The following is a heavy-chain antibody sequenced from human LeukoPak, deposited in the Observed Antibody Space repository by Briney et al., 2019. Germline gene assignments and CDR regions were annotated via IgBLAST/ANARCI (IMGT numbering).Heavy chain of an antibody. D-gene: IGHD6-13*01. CDR2: INHSGST. Sequence: PSETLSLTCAVYGGSFSGYYWSWIRQPPGKGLEWIGEINHSGSTNYNPSLKSRVTISVDTSKNQFSLKLSSVTAADTAVYYCARGYNARGSSSWYCNYYYGMDVWGQGTTVTVSS. CDR1: GGSFSGYY. CDR3: ARGYNARGSSSWYCNYYYGMDV. J-gene: IGHJ6*02. V-gene: IGHV4-34*01.